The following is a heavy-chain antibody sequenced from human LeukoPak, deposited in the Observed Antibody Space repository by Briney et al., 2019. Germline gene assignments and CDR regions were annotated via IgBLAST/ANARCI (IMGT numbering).Heavy chain of an antibody. CDR1: RFTFSSYS. CDR3: AREFDRGAFDI. CDR2: ISSSSSYI. V-gene: IGHV3-21*01. Sequence: RGSLRLSCADSRFTFSSYSMNWVRQAPGKGRAWVSSISSSSSYIYYADSVKGRFTISRDNAKNSLYLQMNSLRAEDTAVYYCAREFDRGAFDIWGQGTMVTVSS. D-gene: IGHD3-22*01. J-gene: IGHJ3*02.